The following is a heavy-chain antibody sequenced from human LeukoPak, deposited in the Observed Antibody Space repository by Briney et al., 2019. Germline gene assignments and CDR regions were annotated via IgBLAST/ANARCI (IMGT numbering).Heavy chain of an antibody. Sequence: SQTLSLTCTVSGGSISSGDYYWSWIRQPPGKGLEWIGYIYYGGTTYYNPSLKSRVTISVDTSKNQFSLKLSSVTAADTAVYYCASGQWLVHLYFQHWGQGTLVTVSS. CDR1: GGSISSGDYY. CDR3: ASGQWLVHLYFQH. D-gene: IGHD6-19*01. J-gene: IGHJ1*01. CDR2: IYYGGTT. V-gene: IGHV4-30-4*08.